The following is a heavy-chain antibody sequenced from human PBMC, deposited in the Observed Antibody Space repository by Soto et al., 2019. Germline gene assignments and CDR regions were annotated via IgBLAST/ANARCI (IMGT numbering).Heavy chain of an antibody. CDR2: MNPDNGKT. CDR3: ARPLCSSTRCGPYFFDS. Sequence: QVQLVQSGAEVKKPGASVKVSCKASGYTFTSNDINWVRQAPGQGPEWRGWMNPDNGKTGFAQKFQGRITMTRNTSISTAYIELSSLRSDDTAVYFCARPLCSSTRCGPYFFDSWGQGSLVTVSS. D-gene: IGHD2-2*01. V-gene: IGHV1-8*01. J-gene: IGHJ4*02. CDR1: GYTFTSND.